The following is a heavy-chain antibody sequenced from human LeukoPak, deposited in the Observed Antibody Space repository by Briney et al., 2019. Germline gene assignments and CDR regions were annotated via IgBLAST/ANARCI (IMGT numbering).Heavy chain of an antibody. CDR1: GYSFTNYW. D-gene: IGHD2-2*02. Sequence: GESLKISCQASGYSFTNYWIAWVRQMPGKGLEWMGIIYPGDSDTRYSPSFQGQVTISADKSISTAYLQWSSLKASDTAMYYCARHGAPAAIRTPDYWGQGTLVTVSS. CDR2: IYPGDSDT. V-gene: IGHV5-51*01. CDR3: ARHGAPAAIRTPDY. J-gene: IGHJ4*02.